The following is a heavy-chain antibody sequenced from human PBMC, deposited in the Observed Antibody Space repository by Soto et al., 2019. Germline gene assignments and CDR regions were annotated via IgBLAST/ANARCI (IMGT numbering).Heavy chain of an antibody. Sequence: GDSLNISCQGSGYSFTNDWIGWVRQMPGKGLEWMGIIYPGDSDTRSSPSFRGQVTISADNSISTAYLQWSSLKASDTAIYYCASKNYYDTSGYSWGQGTLVTVSS. J-gene: IGHJ5*02. CDR3: ASKNYYDTSGYS. D-gene: IGHD3-22*01. CDR1: GYSFTNDW. CDR2: IYPGDSDT. V-gene: IGHV5-51*01.